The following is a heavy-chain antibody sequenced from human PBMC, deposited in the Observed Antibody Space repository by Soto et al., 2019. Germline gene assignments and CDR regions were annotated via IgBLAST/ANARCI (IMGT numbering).Heavy chain of an antibody. CDR1: DFIFSNYG. CDR3: ARXLAAAGTPLFPVGNFDY. D-gene: IGHD6-13*01. Sequence: ASVKVSCKASDFIFSNYGITWVRLVPGQGLEWMGWISAYNGDTNYAQKFQGRVIMTTDTSTTTAYMELNSLRAEDTAVYYCARXLAAAGTPLFPVGNFDYWGQGTLVTVSS. J-gene: IGHJ4*02. V-gene: IGHV1-18*01. CDR2: ISAYNGDT.